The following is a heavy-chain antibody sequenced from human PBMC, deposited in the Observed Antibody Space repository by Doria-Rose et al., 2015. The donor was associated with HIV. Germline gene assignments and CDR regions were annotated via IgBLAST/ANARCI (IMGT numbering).Heavy chain of an antibody. CDR1: VGSISHYY. CDR3: ARVLSGTYDY. CDR2: IFYTGST. Sequence: QVQLQESGPGLVKPSETLSLTCSVSVGSISHYYWSWIRQPPGKGLEYIGDIFYTGSTNYSPSLKSLVSISIDTSKNKFSLRLSSVTAADTAVYYCARVLSGTYDYWGQGTLVTVSS. J-gene: IGHJ4*02. D-gene: IGHD1-26*01. V-gene: IGHV4-59*01.